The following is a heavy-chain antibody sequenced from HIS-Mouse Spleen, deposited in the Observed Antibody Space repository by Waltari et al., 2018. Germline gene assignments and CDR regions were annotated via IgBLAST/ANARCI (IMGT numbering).Heavy chain of an antibody. V-gene: IGHV3-30*18. CDR2: ISYDGSNK. D-gene: IGHD1-26*01. J-gene: IGHJ4*02. CDR3: AKVNSGSYYFDY. Sequence: QVQLVESGGGVVQPGRSLRLSCAASGFTFSSYGMHWVRQAPGKGLGWVEIISYDGSNKSYADSVKGRFTISRDNSKNTLYLQMNSLRAEDTAVYYCAKVNSGSYYFDYWGQGTLVTVSS. CDR1: GFTFSSYG.